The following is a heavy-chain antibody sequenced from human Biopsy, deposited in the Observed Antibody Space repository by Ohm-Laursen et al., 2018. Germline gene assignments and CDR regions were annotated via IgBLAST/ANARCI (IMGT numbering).Heavy chain of an antibody. V-gene: IGHV4-4*07. J-gene: IGHJ5*02. Sequence: TLSLTYTVSGGYISHYYWTWIRQPAGQGLEWIGRIYITGETDYNPSLKSRVTMSVDSSKKQFSLKLKSVTAADTAIYYCARAPPLIRGVVESWFDPWGQGILVTVSS. CDR2: IYITGET. D-gene: IGHD3-10*01. CDR3: ARAPPLIRGVVESWFDP. CDR1: GGYISHYY.